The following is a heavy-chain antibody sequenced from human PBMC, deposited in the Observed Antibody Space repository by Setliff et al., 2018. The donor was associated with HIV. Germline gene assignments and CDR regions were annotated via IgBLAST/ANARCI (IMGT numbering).Heavy chain of an antibody. CDR1: GGSISSGDYY. CDR2: IYHSGST. CDR3: ARSLRYFDWSLRRPSHDAFDL. V-gene: IGHV4-30-4*08. Sequence: SETLSLTCSVSGGSISSGDYYWGWIRQPPGKGLEWIGYIYHSGSTYYNPSIKSPVTISVDTSKNQFSLKLSFVTAADTAVYYCARSLRYFDWSLRRPSHDAFDLWGQGTMVTVSS. J-gene: IGHJ3*01. D-gene: IGHD3-9*01.